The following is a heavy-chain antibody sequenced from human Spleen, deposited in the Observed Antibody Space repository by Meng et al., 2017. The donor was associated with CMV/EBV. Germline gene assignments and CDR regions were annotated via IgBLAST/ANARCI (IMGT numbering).Heavy chain of an antibody. Sequence: ASVKVSCKASGYTFIGYYIHWVRQAPGQGLEWMGWINPNSGGTNYAQNFQGRVTMTRDTSISTAYMELSRLRSDDTAMYYCASKVSVDTAMVVDAFDIWGQGTMVTVSS. CDR1: GYTFIGYY. D-gene: IGHD5-18*01. J-gene: IGHJ3*02. CDR3: ASKVSVDTAMVVDAFDI. CDR2: INPNSGGT. V-gene: IGHV1-2*02.